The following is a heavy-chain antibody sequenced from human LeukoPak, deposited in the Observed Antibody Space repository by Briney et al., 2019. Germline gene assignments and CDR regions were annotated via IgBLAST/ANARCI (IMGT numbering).Heavy chain of an antibody. J-gene: IGHJ3*02. CDR3: ATYYYDSSGYIDAFDI. CDR1: GFTFSSYG. Sequence: GGSLRLSCAASGFTFSSYGMHWVRQAPGKGLEWVAFISYDGSNKYYADSVKGRFTISRDNSKNTLYLQMNSLRAEDTAVYYCATYYYDSSGYIDAFDIWGQGTMVTVSS. D-gene: IGHD3-22*01. V-gene: IGHV3-30*03. CDR2: ISYDGSNK.